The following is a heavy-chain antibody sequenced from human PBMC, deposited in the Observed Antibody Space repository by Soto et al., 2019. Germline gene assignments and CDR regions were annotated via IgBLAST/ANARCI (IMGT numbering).Heavy chain of an antibody. CDR1: GGSISSSSYY. CDR2: IYYSGST. CDR3: ARHGTDDFWSGYYIYWFDP. V-gene: IGHV4-39*01. D-gene: IGHD3-3*01. J-gene: IGHJ5*02. Sequence: PSETLSLTCTVSGGSISSSSYYWGWIRQPPGKGLEWIGSIYYSGSTYYNPSLKSRVTISVDTSKNQFSLKLSSVTAADTAVYYCARHGTDDFWSGYYIYWFDPWGQGTLVTVSS.